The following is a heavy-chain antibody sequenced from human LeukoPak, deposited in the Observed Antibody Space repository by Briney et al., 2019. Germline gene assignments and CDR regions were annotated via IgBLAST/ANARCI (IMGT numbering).Heavy chain of an antibody. J-gene: IGHJ4*02. Sequence: GASVKVSCKASGSTFTSYDINWVRQATGQGLEWMGWMIPNSGNTGYAQKFQGRVTITRNTSISTAYMELSSLRSEDTAAYYCARVVTAMDHFDYWGQGTLVTVSS. V-gene: IGHV1-8*03. CDR2: MIPNSGNT. D-gene: IGHD2-21*02. CDR3: ARVVTAMDHFDY. CDR1: GSTFTSYD.